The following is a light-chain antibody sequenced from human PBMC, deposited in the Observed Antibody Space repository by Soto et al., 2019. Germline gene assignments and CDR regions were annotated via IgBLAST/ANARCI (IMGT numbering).Light chain of an antibody. CDR3: CSYAGTSTHTV. Sequence: QSALTQPASVSGSPGQSITISCTETSSDVGSYKLVSWYQQHPGKAPKLMISEVSKRPSGISDRFSGSKSGSTASLTISGLQAEDEADYYCCSYAGTSTHTVFGGGTQLTVL. J-gene: IGLJ7*01. V-gene: IGLV2-23*02. CDR1: SSDVGSYKL. CDR2: EVS.